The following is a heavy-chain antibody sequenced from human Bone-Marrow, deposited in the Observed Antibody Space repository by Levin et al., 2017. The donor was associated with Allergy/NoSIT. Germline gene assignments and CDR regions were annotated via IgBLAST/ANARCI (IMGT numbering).Heavy chain of an antibody. V-gene: IGHV3-30*18. CDR3: AKARYYDFWSGSRDKADY. CDR1: GFTFSSYG. CDR2: ISYDGSNK. D-gene: IGHD3-3*01. Sequence: LAGGSLRLSCAASGFTFSSYGMHWVRQAPGKGLEWVAVISYDGSNKYYADSVKGRFTISRDNSKNTLYLQMNSLRAEDTAVYYCAKARYYDFWSGSRDKADYWGQGTLVTVSS. J-gene: IGHJ4*02.